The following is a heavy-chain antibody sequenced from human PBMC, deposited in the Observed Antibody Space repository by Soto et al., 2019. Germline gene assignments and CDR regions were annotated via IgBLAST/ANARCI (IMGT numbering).Heavy chain of an antibody. Sequence: PGGSLRLSCAASGFNFNSYTINWVRQAPGKRLEWLSSISSSGYIFSTDSVRGRFTISRDNAKNSVYLQINSLRAEDTAVYFCARSLDYYYDSSGYDYWGQGTLVTVSS. CDR1: GFNFNSYT. D-gene: IGHD3-22*01. CDR2: ISSSGYI. CDR3: ARSLDYYYDSSGYDY. J-gene: IGHJ4*02. V-gene: IGHV3-21*01.